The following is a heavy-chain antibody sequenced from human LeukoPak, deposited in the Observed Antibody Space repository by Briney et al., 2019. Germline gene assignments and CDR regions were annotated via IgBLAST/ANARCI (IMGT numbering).Heavy chain of an antibody. D-gene: IGHD1-26*01. Sequence: GESLKISCKGSGYSFTSYWIGWVRQMPGKGLEWMGIIYPGDSDTRYSPSFQGQVTISAEKSISTAYLQWSSLKASDTAMYYCASRTGSYGNWFDPWGQGTLVTVSS. CDR3: ASRTGSYGNWFDP. V-gene: IGHV5-51*01. J-gene: IGHJ5*02. CDR2: IYPGDSDT. CDR1: GYSFTSYW.